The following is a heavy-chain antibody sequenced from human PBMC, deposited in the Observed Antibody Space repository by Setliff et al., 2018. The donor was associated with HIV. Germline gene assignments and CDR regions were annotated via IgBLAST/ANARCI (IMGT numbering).Heavy chain of an antibody. CDR2: INHDGSEK. J-gene: IGHJ4*02. V-gene: IGHV3-7*01. Sequence: GSLRLSCAASGFTFSSYWMSWVRQAPGKGLEWVANINHDGSEKNYVDSVTGRFTISRDNCKNLLYLQMNNLRAEDTAVYYCASLRGLLYTSSSLRGVDYWGQGTLVTVSS. D-gene: IGHD6-6*01. CDR3: ASLRGLLYTSSSLRGVDY. CDR1: GFTFSSYW.